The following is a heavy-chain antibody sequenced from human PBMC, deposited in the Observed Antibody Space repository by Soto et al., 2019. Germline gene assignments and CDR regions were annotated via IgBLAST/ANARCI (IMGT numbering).Heavy chain of an antibody. CDR3: ARGYYGSGSYSNLNWFDP. CDR1: GGSFSGYY. V-gene: IGHV4-34*01. CDR2: INHSGST. Sequence: SETLSLTCAVYGGSFSGYYWSWIRQPPGKGLEWIGEINHSGSTNYNPSLKSRVTISVDTSKNQFSLKLSSVTAADTAVYYCARGYYGSGSYSNLNWFDPWGQGTLVTVSS. D-gene: IGHD3-10*01. J-gene: IGHJ5*02.